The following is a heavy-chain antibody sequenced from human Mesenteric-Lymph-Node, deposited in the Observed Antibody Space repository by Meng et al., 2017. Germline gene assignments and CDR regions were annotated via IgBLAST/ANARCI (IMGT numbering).Heavy chain of an antibody. D-gene: IGHD1-7*01. CDR3: ERNEVTGTTGGMDY. CDR1: GGTFIIYA. Sequence: ASVKVSCKASGGTFIIYAISWVRQAPGQGLEWMGWISTYNGNTNYAQKFQGRVTMTTDTSTRTAYMELRSLRSDDTAVYYCERNEVTGTTGGMDYWGQGTLVTVSS. J-gene: IGHJ4*02. CDR2: ISTYNGNT. V-gene: IGHV1-18*01.